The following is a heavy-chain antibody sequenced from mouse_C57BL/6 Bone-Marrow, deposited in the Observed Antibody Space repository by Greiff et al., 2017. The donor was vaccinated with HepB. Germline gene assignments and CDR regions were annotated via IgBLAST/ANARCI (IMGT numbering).Heavy chain of an antibody. CDR2: IYPRSGNT. CDR3: ARWGYYGSSFWFAY. J-gene: IGHJ3*01. CDR1: GYTFTSYG. V-gene: IGHV1-81*01. D-gene: IGHD1-1*01. Sequence: VQLQESGAELARPGASVKLSCKASGYTFTSYGISWVKQRTGQGLEWIGEIYPRSGNTYYNEKFKGKATLTADKSSSSAYMELRSLTSEDSAVYFCARWGYYGSSFWFAYWGQGTLVTVSA.